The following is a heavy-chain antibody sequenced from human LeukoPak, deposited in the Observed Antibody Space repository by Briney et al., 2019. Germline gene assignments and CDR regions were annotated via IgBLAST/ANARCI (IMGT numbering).Heavy chain of an antibody. D-gene: IGHD1-26*01. Sequence: ASVKVSCKASGYTFTGYYMHWVRQAPGQGLEWMGWINPNSGGTNYAQKFQGRVTMTRDTSISTAYMELSRLRSDDTAVYYCARDLKFGGSYYYFGYWGQGTLVTVSS. V-gene: IGHV1-2*02. J-gene: IGHJ4*02. CDR3: ARDLKFGGSYYYFGY. CDR1: GYTFTGYY. CDR2: INPNSGGT.